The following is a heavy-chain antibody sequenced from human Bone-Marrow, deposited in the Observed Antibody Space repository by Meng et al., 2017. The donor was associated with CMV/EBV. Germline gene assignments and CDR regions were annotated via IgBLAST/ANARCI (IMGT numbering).Heavy chain of an antibody. D-gene: IGHD3-9*01. CDR2: IRYDGSIK. CDR3: AKDSDDMLTGDSSSDS. Sequence: GGSLTLSCAASGFSFNKYGMHWVRQAPGKGLEWVAFIRYDGSIKDYADSVTGRFSISRDSSKNTLFLQMNSLRAEDTAVYYCAKDSDDMLTGDSSSDSWGQGTLVTVSS. CDR1: GFSFNKYG. J-gene: IGHJ1*01. V-gene: IGHV3-30*02.